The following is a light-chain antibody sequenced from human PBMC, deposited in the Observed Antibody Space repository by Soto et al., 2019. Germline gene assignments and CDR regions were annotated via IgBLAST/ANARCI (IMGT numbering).Light chain of an antibody. CDR3: QHYVTSPWT. V-gene: IGKV3-20*01. J-gene: IGKJ1*01. CDR1: QSVSSTY. CDR2: GAS. Sequence: EIVLTQSPGTLSLSPGERATLSCRASQSVSSTYLAWYQQKPGQAPRILIYGASNRATGIPDRFSGSGSGTDFTLTISRLEPEDFAVYYCQHYVTSPWTFGQGTKVEIK.